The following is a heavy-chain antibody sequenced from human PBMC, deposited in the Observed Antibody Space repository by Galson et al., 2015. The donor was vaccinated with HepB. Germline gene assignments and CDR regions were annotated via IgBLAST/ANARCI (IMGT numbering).Heavy chain of an antibody. J-gene: IGHJ6*02. CDR3: ARVSLSSSGWYVRYGLDV. Sequence: ETLSLTCTLSGGSIISTSNYWGWIHQPPGKGLEWFGSIYYSGITNYNPSLKSRVTISLDTSKYQFSLKLRSVTAADTAVYYCARVSLSSSGWYVRYGLDVWGQGTTVTVSS. D-gene: IGHD6-19*01. CDR1: GGSIISTSNY. V-gene: IGHV4-39*07. CDR2: IYYSGIT.